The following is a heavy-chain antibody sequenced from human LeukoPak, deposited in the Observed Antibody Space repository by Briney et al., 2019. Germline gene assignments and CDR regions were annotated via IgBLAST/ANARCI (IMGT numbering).Heavy chain of an antibody. CDR3: ARDYSSSSRGNFDY. CDR1: GFTFSSYG. J-gene: IGHJ4*02. D-gene: IGHD6-13*01. V-gene: IGHV3-33*01. CDR2: IWYDGSNK. Sequence: GGSLRLSCAASGFTFSSYGMHWVRQAPGKGLEWVAVIWYDGSNKYYADSVKGRFTISRDNSKNTLYLQMNSLRAEDTAVYYCARDYSSSSRGNFDYWGQGTLVTVSS.